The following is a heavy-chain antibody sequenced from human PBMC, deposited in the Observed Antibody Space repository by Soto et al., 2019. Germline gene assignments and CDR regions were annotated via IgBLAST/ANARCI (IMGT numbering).Heavy chain of an antibody. CDR1: GFTFSSYW. CDR3: ARDTHYDYIWGSYRIFDY. V-gene: IGHV3-7*01. Sequence: EVQLVESGGGLVQPGGSLRLSCAASGFTFSSYWMSWVRQAPGKGLEWVANIKQDGSEKYYVDSVKGRFTISRDNAKNSLYLQMNSLRAEDTAVYYRARDTHYDYIWGSYRIFDYWGQGTLVTVSS. J-gene: IGHJ4*02. D-gene: IGHD3-16*02. CDR2: IKQDGSEK.